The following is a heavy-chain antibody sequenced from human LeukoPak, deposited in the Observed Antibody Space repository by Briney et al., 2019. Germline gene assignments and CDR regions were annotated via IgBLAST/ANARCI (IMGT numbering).Heavy chain of an antibody. J-gene: IGHJ3*02. Sequence: GGSLRLSCAASGFTFSSYWMSWVRQAPGKGLEWVANIKQDGREKYYVDSVEGRFTISRDNAKNSLYLQMNSLRAEDTAVYYCARDSGQLQGAFDIWGQGTMVTVSS. CDR3: ARDSGQLQGAFDI. D-gene: IGHD2-2*01. V-gene: IGHV3-7*01. CDR2: IKQDGREK. CDR1: GFTFSSYW.